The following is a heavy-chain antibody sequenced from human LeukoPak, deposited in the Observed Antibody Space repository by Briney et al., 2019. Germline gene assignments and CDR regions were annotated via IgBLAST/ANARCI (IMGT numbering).Heavy chain of an antibody. D-gene: IGHD3-10*01. CDR3: ARVSRGFRYYFDY. CDR2: IDSSGGYM. Sequence: GGSLRRNSAGSGFTFNTYSMKWARQAPGQELKWVSSIDSSGGYMFYTDSVKGRFTISRDNAKNSLYLQMNSLRAEDTAVYYCARVSRGFRYYFDYWGQGTLVTVSS. V-gene: IGHV3-21*01. J-gene: IGHJ4*02. CDR1: GFTFNTYS.